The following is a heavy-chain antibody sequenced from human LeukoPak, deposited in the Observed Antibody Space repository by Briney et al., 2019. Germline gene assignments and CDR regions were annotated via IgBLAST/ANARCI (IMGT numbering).Heavy chain of an antibody. J-gene: IGHJ5*02. V-gene: IGHV1-69*01. CDR2: IIPIFGTA. D-gene: IGHD3-10*01. Sequence: SVKVSCKASGGTFTRYAISWVRQAPGQGLEWMGGIIPIFGTANYAQKFQGRDTITADESTSTAYMELSSLRSEDTAVYYCARFVGYGSGVNWFDHWGQGTLVTVSS. CDR3: ARFVGYGSGVNWFDH. CDR1: GGTFTRYA.